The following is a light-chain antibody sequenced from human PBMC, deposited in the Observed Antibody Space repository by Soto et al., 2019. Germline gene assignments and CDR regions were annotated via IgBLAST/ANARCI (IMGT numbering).Light chain of an antibody. CDR1: QSVSSY. Sequence: EVVLTQSPATLSFSPGDRATLSCRASQSVSSYLAWYQPTPGQAPRLLIYDASDRATGIPARFRGRGSGTDFSLTNSGVEHEDFAVYYCQQRGTFGQGTRLEIK. CDR2: DAS. J-gene: IGKJ5*01. CDR3: QQRGT. V-gene: IGKV3-11*01.